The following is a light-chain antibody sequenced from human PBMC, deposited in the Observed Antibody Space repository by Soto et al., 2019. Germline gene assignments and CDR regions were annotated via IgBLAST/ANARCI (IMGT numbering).Light chain of an antibody. J-gene: IGKJ5*01. Sequence: EIVMTQSPPTLSVSRGERATLSCRASQTVRNNYLAWYQQKPGQAPRLLFYGASTGATGLPARFSGSGSGTEFTLTINSLQAEDCAVYYCQQYYNWPRTFGQGTHWRL. V-gene: IGKV3-15*01. CDR1: QTVRNN. CDR2: GAS. CDR3: QQYYNWPRT.